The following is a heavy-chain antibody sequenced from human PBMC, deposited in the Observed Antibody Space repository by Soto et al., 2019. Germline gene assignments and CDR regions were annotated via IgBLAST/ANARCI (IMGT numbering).Heavy chain of an antibody. D-gene: IGHD7-27*01. CDR2: IYTSGST. CDR3: ATAGPGAVLGMNAFDI. Sequence: SETLSLTCTVSGGSISSNYWSWIRQPAGKGLKWIGRIYTSGSTNYNPSLKSRVTMSVDTSKNQFSLMLCSVYAADTAVYSCATAGPGAVLGMNAFDIWGQGTMVTVSS. CDR1: GGSISSNY. V-gene: IGHV4-4*07. J-gene: IGHJ3*02.